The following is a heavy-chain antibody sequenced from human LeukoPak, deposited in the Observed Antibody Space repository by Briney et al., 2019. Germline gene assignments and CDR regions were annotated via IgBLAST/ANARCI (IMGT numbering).Heavy chain of an antibody. J-gene: IGHJ4*02. D-gene: IGHD1-26*01. CDR3: ARGTHWELNAHLDY. CDR2: ISAYNGNT. V-gene: IGHV1-18*01. CDR1: GYTFTSYG. Sequence: ASVKVSXKASGYTFTSYGISWVRQAPGQGLEWMGWISAYNGNTKYAQKLQGRVTMTTDTSTSTAYMELRSLRSDDTAVYYCARGTHWELNAHLDYWGQGTLVTVSS.